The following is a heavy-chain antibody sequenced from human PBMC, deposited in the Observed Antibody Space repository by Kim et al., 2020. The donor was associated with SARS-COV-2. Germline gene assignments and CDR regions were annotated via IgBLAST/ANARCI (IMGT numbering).Heavy chain of an antibody. D-gene: IGHD6-19*01. CDR2: INSDGSST. V-gene: IGHV3-74*01. CDR3: ARGSSGWYAPLGYYYGMDV. J-gene: IGHJ6*02. Sequence: GGSLRLSCAASGFTFSSYWMHWVRQAPGKGLVWVSRINSDGSSTRYADSEKGRFTISRDNARNTLYLQMNSLRAEDTAVYYCARGSSGWYAPLGYYYGMDVWGQGTTVTVSS. CDR1: GFTFSSYW.